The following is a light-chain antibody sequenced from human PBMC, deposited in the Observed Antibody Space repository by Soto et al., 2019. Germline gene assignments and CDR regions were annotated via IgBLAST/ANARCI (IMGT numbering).Light chain of an antibody. CDR2: GAS. Sequence: VMTQSPGTLSVSLGERATLSCRASQSVSSSYLAWYQQKPGQAPRLLIYGASTRATGIPARFSGSGSGTEFTLTISSLQSEDFAVYYCQQYNNWPWTFGQGTKV. V-gene: IGKV3-15*01. CDR1: QSVSSSY. CDR3: QQYNNWPWT. J-gene: IGKJ1*01.